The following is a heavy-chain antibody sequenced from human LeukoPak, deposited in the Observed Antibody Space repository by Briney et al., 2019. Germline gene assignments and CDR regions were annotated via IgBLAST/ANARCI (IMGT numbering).Heavy chain of an antibody. CDR1: RFTFGSYV. V-gene: IGHV3-48*03. CDR3: ARSRRSRYKYPIFDF. Sequence: GGSLRLSCAASRFTFGSYVMNWLRQAPGKGLEWVSYIGSSDNAITYRDSVRGRFNIARDNGKNSPYLLINSLRVEDTAIYSCARSRRSRYKYPIFDFWGQGTLVTVSS. J-gene: IGHJ4*02. CDR2: IGSSDNAI. D-gene: IGHD1-14*01.